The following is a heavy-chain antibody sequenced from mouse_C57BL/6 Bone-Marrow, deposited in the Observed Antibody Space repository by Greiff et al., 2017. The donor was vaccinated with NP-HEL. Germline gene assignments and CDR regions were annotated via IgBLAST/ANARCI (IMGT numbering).Heavy chain of an antibody. CDR2: ISGGGGNT. D-gene: IGHD2-4*01. Sequence: DVQLVESGGGLVKPGGSLKLSCAASGFTFSSYTMSWVRQTPEKRLEWVATISGGGGNTYYPDSVKGRFTISRDNAKNTLYLQMSSLRSEDTALYYCVYDYEGYFDYWGQGTTLTVSS. J-gene: IGHJ2*01. V-gene: IGHV5-9*01. CDR1: GFTFSSYT. CDR3: VYDYEGYFDY.